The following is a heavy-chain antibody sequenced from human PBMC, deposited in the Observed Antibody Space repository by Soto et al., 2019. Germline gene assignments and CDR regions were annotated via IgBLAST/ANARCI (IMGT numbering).Heavy chain of an antibody. V-gene: IGHV1-8*01. CDR1: GYTFTSYD. J-gene: IGHJ4*02. CDR3: AGGAYSGYDAPNFDS. D-gene: IGHD5-12*01. Sequence: QVQLVQSGAEVKKPGASVKVSCKASGYTFTSYDINWVRQATGQGLEWMGWMNPNSGNTGYAQKFQGRVTMTRNTSISTAYMELSTLRSEATAVYYCAGGAYSGYDAPNFDSWGQGTLVTVSS. CDR2: MNPNSGNT.